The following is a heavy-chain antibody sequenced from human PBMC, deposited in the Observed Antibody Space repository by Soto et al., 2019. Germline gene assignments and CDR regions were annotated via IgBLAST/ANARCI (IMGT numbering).Heavy chain of an antibody. Sequence: GGSLRLSCAASGFTFSSYEMNWVRQGPGKGLEWVSYISSSGSTIYYADSVKGRFTISRDNAKNSLYLQMNSLRAEDTAVYYCARHTSGYGMDVWGQGTTVTVSS. D-gene: IGHD3-10*01. V-gene: IGHV3-48*03. CDR3: ARHTSGYGMDV. CDR1: GFTFSSYE. J-gene: IGHJ6*02. CDR2: ISSSGSTI.